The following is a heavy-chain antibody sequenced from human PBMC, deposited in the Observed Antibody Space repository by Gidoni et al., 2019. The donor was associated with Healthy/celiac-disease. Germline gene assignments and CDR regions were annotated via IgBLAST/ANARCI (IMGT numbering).Heavy chain of an antibody. V-gene: IGHV3-21*01. Sequence: EVQLVESGGGLVKPGGSLRLSCAASGFTFSSYSMNWVRQAPGKGLEGVSSISSSSSYIYYADSVKGRFTIPRDNAKNSLYLQMNSLGAEDTAVYYCARDKVLWFGELPPPLYYYYGMDVWGQGTTVTVSS. CDR2: ISSSSSYI. J-gene: IGHJ6*02. CDR1: GFTFSSYS. CDR3: ARDKVLWFGELPPPLYYYYGMDV. D-gene: IGHD3-10*01.